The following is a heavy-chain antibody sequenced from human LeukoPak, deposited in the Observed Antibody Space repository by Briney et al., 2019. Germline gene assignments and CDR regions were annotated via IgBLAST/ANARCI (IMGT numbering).Heavy chain of an antibody. CDR1: GGSISSYY. V-gene: IGHV4-59*01. D-gene: IGHD6-13*01. Sequence: PSETLPLTCTVSGGSISSYYWSWIRQPPGKGLEWIGYIYYSGSTNYNPSLKSRVTISVDTSKNQFSLKLSSVTAADTAVYYCARQYSSSWYVYDYWGQGTLVTVSS. CDR3: ARQYSSSWYVYDY. CDR2: IYYSGST. J-gene: IGHJ4*02.